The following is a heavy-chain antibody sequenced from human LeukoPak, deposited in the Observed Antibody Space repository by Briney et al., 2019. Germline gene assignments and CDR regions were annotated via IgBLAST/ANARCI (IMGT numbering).Heavy chain of an antibody. J-gene: IGHJ6*03. CDR3: ARVLRYCSGGNCYSGGLGYMDV. Sequence: GGSLRLSCAASRFIFSSYWMSWVRQAPGKGLEWVAHIKHDGRGKYYVDSVKGRFTISRDNAKNSLFLQMNSLRAEDTAVYYCARVLRYCSGGNCYSGGLGYMDVWGKGTTVTISS. D-gene: IGHD2-15*01. CDR1: RFIFSSYW. CDR2: IKHDGRGK. V-gene: IGHV3-7*03.